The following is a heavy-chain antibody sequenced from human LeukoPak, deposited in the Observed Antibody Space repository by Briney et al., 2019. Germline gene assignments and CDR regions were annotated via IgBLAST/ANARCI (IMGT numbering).Heavy chain of an antibody. J-gene: IGHJ2*01. V-gene: IGHV3-23*01. CDR1: GFTFSSYA. CDR3: ARSGTYYYDSSGYRFNWYFDL. Sequence: GGSLRLSCAASGFTFSSYAMSWVRQAPGKGLEWVSAISGSGGSTYYADSVKGRFTISRDNSKNTLYLQMNSLRAEDTAVYYCARSGTYYYDSSGYRFNWYFDLWGRGTLVTVSS. CDR2: ISGSGGST. D-gene: IGHD3-22*01.